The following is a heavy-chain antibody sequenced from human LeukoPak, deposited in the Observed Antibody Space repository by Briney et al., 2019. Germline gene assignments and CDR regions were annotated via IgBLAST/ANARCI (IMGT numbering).Heavy chain of an antibody. D-gene: IGHD3-3*01. CDR1: GYTFTSYG. CDR2: ISAYNGNT. V-gene: IGHV1-18*01. J-gene: IGHJ6*02. CDR3: ARDPPRAYYDFWSGHRYYYYYGMDV. Sequence: GASVKVSCKASGYTFTSYGISWVRQAPGQGLEWMGWISAYNGNTNYAQKLQGRVTMTTDTSTSTAYMELRSLRSDDTAVYYCARDPPRAYYDFWSGHRYYYYYGMDVWGQGTTVTVSS.